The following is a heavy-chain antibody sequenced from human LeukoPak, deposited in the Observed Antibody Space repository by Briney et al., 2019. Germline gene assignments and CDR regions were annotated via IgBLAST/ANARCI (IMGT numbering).Heavy chain of an antibody. CDR1: GGSFGGYY. CDR3: ARRGAAGKESAAVKQ. J-gene: IGHJ4*02. Sequence: SETPSLTCAVYGGSFGGYYWSWIRQPPGTGLDWIGEINHSGSTNYNPSLKSRVTISVDTSKNQFSLKLSSVTAADTAVYYCARRGAAGKESAAVKQWGQGTLVTVSS. V-gene: IGHV4-34*01. D-gene: IGHD6-13*01. CDR2: INHSGST.